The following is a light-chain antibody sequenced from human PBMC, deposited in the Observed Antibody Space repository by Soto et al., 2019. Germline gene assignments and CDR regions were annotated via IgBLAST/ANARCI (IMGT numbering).Light chain of an antibody. CDR3: QSYDSSLSGYV. J-gene: IGLJ1*01. Sequence: QSVLTQPPSVSGAPGQRVTISCTGSSSNIGAGFDVHWYQLLPGTAPKLLIYGNTNRPSGVPDRFSGSKSGTSASLAITGLQAEDEADYYGQSYDSSLSGYVFGTGTKLTVL. CDR2: GNT. CDR1: SSNIGAGFD. V-gene: IGLV1-40*01.